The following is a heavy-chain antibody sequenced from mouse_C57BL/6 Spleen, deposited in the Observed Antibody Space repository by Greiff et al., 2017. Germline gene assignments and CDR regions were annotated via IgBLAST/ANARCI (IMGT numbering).Heavy chain of an antibody. J-gene: IGHJ1*03. V-gene: IGHV3-1*01. CDR2: ISYSGST. CDR3: ARGGVYYGNYGYFDV. D-gene: IGHD2-1*01. Sequence: VQLQQSGPGMVKPSQSLSLTCTVTGYSITSGYDWHWIRHFPGNKLEWMGYISYSGSTNYNPSLKSRISITHDTSKNHFFLKLNSVTTEDTATYYCARGGVYYGNYGYFDVWGTGTTVTVSS. CDR1: GYSITSGYD.